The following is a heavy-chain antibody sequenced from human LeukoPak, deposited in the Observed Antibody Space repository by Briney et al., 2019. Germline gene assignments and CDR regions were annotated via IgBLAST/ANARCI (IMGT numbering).Heavy chain of an antibody. CDR1: GYTFTSYG. CDR3: ATGSYDFRTMDV. D-gene: IGHD3-3*01. Sequence: GASVKVSCKASGYTFTSYGISWVRQAPGQGLEWMGWISAYNGNTNYAQKLQGRVTMTEDTSTDTAYMELSSLRSEDTAVYYCATGSYDFRTMDVWGKGTTVTVSS. J-gene: IGHJ6*03. CDR2: ISAYNGNT. V-gene: IGHV1-18*01.